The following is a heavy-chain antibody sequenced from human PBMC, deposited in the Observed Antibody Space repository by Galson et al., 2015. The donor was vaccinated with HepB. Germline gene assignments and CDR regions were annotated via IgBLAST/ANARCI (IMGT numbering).Heavy chain of an antibody. Sequence: SVKVSCKASGGTFSSYAISWVRQAPGQGLEWMGGIIPIFGTSNYAQKFQGRVTITADKSTSTAYMELSSLRSDDTAVYYCARNTDLGFCRGGSCYSVDYWGQGTLVTVSS. CDR1: GGTFSSYA. V-gene: IGHV1-69*06. D-gene: IGHD2-15*01. J-gene: IGHJ4*02. CDR2: IIPIFGTS. CDR3: ARNTDLGFCRGGSCYSVDY.